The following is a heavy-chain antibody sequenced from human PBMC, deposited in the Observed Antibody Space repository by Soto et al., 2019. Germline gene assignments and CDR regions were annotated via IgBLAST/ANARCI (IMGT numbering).Heavy chain of an antibody. Sequence: GGSLRLSCAASGFTFSSFHMNWVRQAPGRGLEWVAYITSSSDTIYYSDSVKGRFTISRDNGKNSLFLQMNSLRSEDTAVYYCARGFFGGGTGWGQGTLVTVSS. CDR2: ITSSSDTI. J-gene: IGHJ4*02. CDR3: ARGFFGGGTG. V-gene: IGHV3-48*01. D-gene: IGHD2-15*01. CDR1: GFTFSSFH.